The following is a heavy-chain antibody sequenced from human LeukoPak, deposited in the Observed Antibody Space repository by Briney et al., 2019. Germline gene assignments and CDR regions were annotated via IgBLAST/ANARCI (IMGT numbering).Heavy chain of an antibody. CDR3: ARLYGHWYYFDY. CDR2: IYYSGST. CDR1: GGSISSYY. D-gene: IGHD4-17*01. V-gene: IGHV4-59*12. Sequence: SETLSLTCTVSGGSISSYYWSWIRQPPGKGLEWIGYIYYSGSTNYNPSLKSRVTISVDTSKNQFSLKLSSVTAADTAVYYCARLYGHWYYFDYWGQGTLVTVSS. J-gene: IGHJ4*02.